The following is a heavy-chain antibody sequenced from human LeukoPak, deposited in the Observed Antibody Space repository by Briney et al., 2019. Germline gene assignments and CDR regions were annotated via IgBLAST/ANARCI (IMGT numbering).Heavy chain of an antibody. V-gene: IGHV4-34*01. D-gene: IGHD3-22*01. CDR3: ARKNAYYYDSSYDY. CDR2: INHSGST. CDR1: GGSFSGYY. Sequence: RTSETLSLTCAVYGGSFSGYYWSWIRQPPGKGLEWIGEINHSGSTNYNPSLKSRVTISVDTSKNQFSLKLSSVTAADTAVYYCARKNAYYYDSSYDYWGQGTLVTVSS. J-gene: IGHJ4*02.